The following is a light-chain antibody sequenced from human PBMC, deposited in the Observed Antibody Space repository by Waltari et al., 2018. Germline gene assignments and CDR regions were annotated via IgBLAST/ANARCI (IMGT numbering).Light chain of an antibody. V-gene: IGLV8-61*01. CDR1: SGSLSSTSY. CDR2: KAN. Sequence: QTVVTQEPSLSVSPGGTVTLTCALSSGSLSSTSYASWYQQSPGQTRRTLGYKANIRSSGVPDRLSDSVLGNKAVLIITGAQAEDDSTYSCLLYMGSGIWVFGGGTKLTVL. J-gene: IGLJ3*02. CDR3: LLYMGSGIWV.